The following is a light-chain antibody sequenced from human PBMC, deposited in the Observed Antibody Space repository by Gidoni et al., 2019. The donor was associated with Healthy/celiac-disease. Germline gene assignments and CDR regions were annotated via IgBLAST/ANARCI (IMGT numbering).Light chain of an antibody. J-gene: IGLJ2*01. V-gene: IGLV2-8*01. Sequence: QSALTQPPSASWAPGQSVTISCTGTSSDVGGYNYVSWYQPHPGKAPKLMIYEVSKRPSGVPDRFSGSKSGNTASLTVSGRHAEDEADYYCSSYAGSNNVVFGGGTTLTVL. CDR3: SSYAGSNNVV. CDR1: SSDVGGYNY. CDR2: EVS.